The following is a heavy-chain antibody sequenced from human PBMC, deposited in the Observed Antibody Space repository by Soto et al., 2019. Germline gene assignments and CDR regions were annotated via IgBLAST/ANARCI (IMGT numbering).Heavy chain of an antibody. CDR1: GFTFDDYA. CDR2: ISWNSGSI. J-gene: IGHJ6*03. V-gene: IGHV3-9*01. D-gene: IGHD6-6*01. CDR3: AKDGVYSSSWHIYYYYYMDV. Sequence: GGSLRLSCAASGFTFDDYAMHWVRQAPGKGLEWVSGISWNSGSIDYADSVKGRFTISRDNAKNSLYLQMNSLRAEDTALYYCAKDGVYSSSWHIYYYYYMDVWGKGTTVTVSS.